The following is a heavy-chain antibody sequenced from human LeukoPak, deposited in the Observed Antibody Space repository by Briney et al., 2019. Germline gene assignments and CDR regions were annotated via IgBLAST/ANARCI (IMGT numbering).Heavy chain of an antibody. J-gene: IGHJ6*03. CDR1: GYTFTSYD. Sequence: ASVKVSCRASGYTFTSYDINWVRQATGQGLEWMGWMNPNRGNTGYAQKFQGRVTMTKNTSITTAYMELSSLRSEDTAVYYCARALSWTTTSSYYMDVWGKGTTVTVSS. D-gene: IGHD1-26*01. CDR3: ARALSWTTTSSYYMDV. V-gene: IGHV1-8*01. CDR2: MNPNRGNT.